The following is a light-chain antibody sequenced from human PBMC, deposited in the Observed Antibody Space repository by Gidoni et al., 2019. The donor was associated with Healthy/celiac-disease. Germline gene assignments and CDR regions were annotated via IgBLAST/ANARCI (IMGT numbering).Light chain of an antibody. CDR3: QAWDSSTERV. Sequence: SYELPQPPSVSVSPGQTASITCSGDKLGDKYACWYQQKPGQSPVLVIYQDSKRPSGIPERFSGSNSGNTATLTISGTQAMDEADYYCQAWDSSTERVFGGGTKLTVL. J-gene: IGLJ3*02. V-gene: IGLV3-1*01. CDR2: QDS. CDR1: KLGDKY.